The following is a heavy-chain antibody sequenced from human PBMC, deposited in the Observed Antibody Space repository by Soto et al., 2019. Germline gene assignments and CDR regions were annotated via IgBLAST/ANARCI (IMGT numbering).Heavy chain of an antibody. CDR2: IIPILGIA. Sequence: KVSCKAPGGTFSSYTISWVRQAPGQGLEWMGRIIPILGIANYAQKFQGRVTITADKSTSTAYMELSSLRSEDTAVYYCARDSGYDFGVDPWGQGTLVTVSS. CDR1: GGTFSSYT. V-gene: IGHV1-69*04. D-gene: IGHD5-12*01. J-gene: IGHJ5*02. CDR3: ARDSGYDFGVDP.